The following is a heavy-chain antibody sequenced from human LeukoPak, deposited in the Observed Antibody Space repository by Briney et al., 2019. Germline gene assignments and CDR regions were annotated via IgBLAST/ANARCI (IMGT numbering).Heavy chain of an antibody. V-gene: IGHV3-33*01. Sequence: PGRSLRLSCVASGFTFSGYGMHWVRQAPGKGLEWVAVIWYDGSKTYYADSVKGRFTISRDNSKDTLYLQMSSLRDEDTAAYYCARYLGGRNAFDIWGQGTMVTVSS. J-gene: IGHJ3*02. D-gene: IGHD3-16*01. CDR2: IWYDGSKT. CDR1: GFTFSGYG. CDR3: ARYLGGRNAFDI.